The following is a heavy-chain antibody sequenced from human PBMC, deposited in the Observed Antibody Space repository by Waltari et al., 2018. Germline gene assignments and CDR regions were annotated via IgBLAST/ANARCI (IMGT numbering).Heavy chain of an antibody. CDR1: GGSISSHY. D-gene: IGHD6-13*01. V-gene: IGHV4-59*11. Sequence: QVQLHESGPGLVKPSETLSLTCTVSGGSISSHYWSWIRQPPGKGLEWIGYIYYSGSTNYNPSLKSRVTISVDTSKNQFSLKLSSVTAADTAVYYCARMERNKQQLVYWGQGTLVTVSS. CDR3: ARMERNKQQLVY. J-gene: IGHJ4*02. CDR2: IYYSGST.